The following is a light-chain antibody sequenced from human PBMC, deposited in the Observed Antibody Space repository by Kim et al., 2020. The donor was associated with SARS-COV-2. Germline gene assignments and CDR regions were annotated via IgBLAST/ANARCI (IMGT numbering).Light chain of an antibody. CDR2: EDT. CDR1: EEKF. CDR3: QTWDSSTVV. Sequence: EEKFASWFQQKPGQSPVLVIYEDTKRPSGIPERISGSTSGNTVTLTISGTQAMDEADYYCQTWDSSTVVFGGGTQLTVL. V-gene: IGLV3-1*01. J-gene: IGLJ3*02.